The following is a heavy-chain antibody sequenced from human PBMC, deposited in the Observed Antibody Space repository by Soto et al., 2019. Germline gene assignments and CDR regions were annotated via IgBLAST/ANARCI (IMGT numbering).Heavy chain of an antibody. CDR1: GYTFTSYG. Sequence: ASVKVSCKASGYTFTSYGISWVRQAPGQGLEWMGWVSAYNGNTNYAQKLQGRVTMTTDTSTSTAYMELRSLRSDDTAVYYCASGGTYCGGDCYSYDDAFDIWGQGTMVTVSS. V-gene: IGHV1-18*01. CDR3: ASGGTYCGGDCYSYDDAFDI. D-gene: IGHD2-21*02. J-gene: IGHJ3*02. CDR2: VSAYNGNT.